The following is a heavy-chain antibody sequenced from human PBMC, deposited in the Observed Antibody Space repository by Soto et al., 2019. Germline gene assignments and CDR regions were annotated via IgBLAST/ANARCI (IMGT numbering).Heavy chain of an antibody. V-gene: IGHV4-34*01. J-gene: IGHJ4*02. CDR1: GGSFSGYY. D-gene: IGHD6-13*01. CDR3: AGPLGQYSSSEKFDY. Sequence: SETLSLTCAVYGGSFSGYYWSWIRQPPGKGLEWIGEINNSGSTNYNPSLKSRVTIAVDKSKNQFSLKLSSVTAADKAVYYCAGPLGQYSSSEKFDYWGQGTLVTVSS. CDR2: INNSGST.